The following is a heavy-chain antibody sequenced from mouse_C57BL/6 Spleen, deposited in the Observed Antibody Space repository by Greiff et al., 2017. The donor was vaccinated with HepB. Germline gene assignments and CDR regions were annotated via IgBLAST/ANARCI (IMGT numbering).Heavy chain of an antibody. CDR3: ARGRYYYGSSAWFAY. Sequence: QVQLQQPGAELLRPGTSVKLSCKASGYTFTSYWMHWVKQRPGQGLEWIGVIDPSDSYTNYNQKFKGKATLTVDKSSSTAYMQLSSLTSEDSAVYYCARGRYYYGSSAWFAYWGQGTLVTVSA. CDR2: IDPSDSYT. J-gene: IGHJ3*01. D-gene: IGHD1-1*01. CDR1: GYTFTSYW. V-gene: IGHV1-59*01.